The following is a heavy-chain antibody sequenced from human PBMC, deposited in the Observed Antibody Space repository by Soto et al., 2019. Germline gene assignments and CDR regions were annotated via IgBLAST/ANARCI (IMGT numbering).Heavy chain of an antibody. Sequence: QVQLVESGGGVVQPGRSLRLSCAASGFTFSSYAMHWVRQAPGKGLEWVAVISYDGSNKYYADSVKGRLTISRDNSKNTLYLQMNSLRAEDTAVYYCARDQARSIEYWGQGTLVTVSS. V-gene: IGHV3-30-3*01. J-gene: IGHJ4*02. CDR1: GFTFSSYA. CDR2: ISYDGSNK. CDR3: ARDQARSIEY.